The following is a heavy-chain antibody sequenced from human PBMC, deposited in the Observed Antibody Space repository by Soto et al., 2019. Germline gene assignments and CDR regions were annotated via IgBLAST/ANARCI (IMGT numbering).Heavy chain of an antibody. J-gene: IGHJ4*02. CDR3: ARGQGAAAGHSDVDY. Sequence: QLQLQESGSGLVKPSQTLSLTCAVSGGSISGTTYSWSWIRQPPGKGLEWIGYIYDSGNTYYNPSIKSQFSISVDRSKNQFSLKLSAVTAADTAVYYCARGQGAAAGHSDVDYWGLGALVTVSS. CDR2: IYDSGNT. V-gene: IGHV4-30-2*01. CDR1: GGSISGTTYS. D-gene: IGHD6-13*01.